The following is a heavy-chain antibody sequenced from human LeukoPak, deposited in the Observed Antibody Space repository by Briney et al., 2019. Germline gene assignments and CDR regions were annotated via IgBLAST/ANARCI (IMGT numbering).Heavy chain of an antibody. CDR3: ARPPTAAGLDY. V-gene: IGHV1-2*02. Sequence: ASVKVSCKASGGTFSSYAISWVRQAPGQGLEWMGWINPNSGGTNYAQKFQGRVTMTRDTSISTAYMELSRLRSDDTAVYYCARPPTAAGLDYWGQGTLVTVSS. CDR2: INPNSGGT. CDR1: GGTFSSYA. D-gene: IGHD6-13*01. J-gene: IGHJ4*02.